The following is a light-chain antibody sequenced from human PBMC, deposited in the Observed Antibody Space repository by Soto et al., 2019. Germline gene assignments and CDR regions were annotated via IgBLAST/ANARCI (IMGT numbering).Light chain of an antibody. J-gene: IGKJ1*01. Sequence: EIVLTQSPATLSLSPGERATLSCRASQSVRSSYLAWYQQRPGRAPRLLIYGASTRATGIPDRFSGSGSGTDFTLTISRLEPEDFAVYYCQQCGSSRWTFGQGTKVEIK. CDR2: GAS. CDR1: QSVRSSY. CDR3: QQCGSSRWT. V-gene: IGKV3-20*01.